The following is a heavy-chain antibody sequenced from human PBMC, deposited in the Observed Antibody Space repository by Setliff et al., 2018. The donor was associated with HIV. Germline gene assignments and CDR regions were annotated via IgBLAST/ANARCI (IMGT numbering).Heavy chain of an antibody. V-gene: IGHV4-31*03. J-gene: IGHJ3*02. Sequence: KTSETLSLTCTVSGDSISSVGYYWSWIRQHPGKGLEWIGYVYYSGSTYYNPSLKSRLTISVDTSKNQFSLKLSSVTAADTAVYYCARDLVAAFDIWGQGTMVTVSS. CDR3: ARDLVAAFDI. CDR2: VYYSGST. D-gene: IGHD2-8*02. CDR1: GDSISSVGYY.